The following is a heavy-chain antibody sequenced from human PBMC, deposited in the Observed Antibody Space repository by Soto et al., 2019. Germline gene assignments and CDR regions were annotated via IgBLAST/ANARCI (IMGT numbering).Heavy chain of an antibody. Sequence: SETLSLTCTVSGGSISSYYWSWIRQPPGNGLEWIGYIYYSGSTNYNPSLKSRVTISVDTSKNQFSLKLSSVTAADTAVYYCARGGVTYDSYYFVYWGQGTLVTVSS. CDR2: IYYSGST. CDR1: GGSISSYY. V-gene: IGHV4-59*01. J-gene: IGHJ4*02. D-gene: IGHD2-21*02. CDR3: ARGGVTYDSYYFVY.